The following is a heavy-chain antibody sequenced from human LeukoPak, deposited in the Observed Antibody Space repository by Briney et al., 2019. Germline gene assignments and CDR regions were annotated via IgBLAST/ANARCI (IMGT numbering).Heavy chain of an antibody. D-gene: IGHD6-13*01. J-gene: IGHJ4*02. CDR1: GFTFSSYW. CDR3: ARGFSQGQQLTLGY. Sequence: PGGSLRLSCAASGFTFSSYWMHWVRQAPGKGLVWVSRINSDGSSTGYADSVKGRFTISRDNAKNTLYLQMNSLRAEDTAVYYCARGFSQGQQLTLGYWGQGTLVTVSS. CDR2: INSDGSST. V-gene: IGHV3-74*01.